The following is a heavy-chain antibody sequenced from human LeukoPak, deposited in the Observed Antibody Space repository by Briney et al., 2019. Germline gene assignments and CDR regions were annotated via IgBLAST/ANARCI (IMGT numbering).Heavy chain of an antibody. CDR2: IYTSGST. CDR1: GGSISSYY. Sequence: SETLSLTCTVSGGSISSYYWSWIRQPAGKGLEWIGRIYTSGSTNYNPSLKSRVTMSVDTSKNQFSLKLSSVTAADTAVYYCARESSIAAPSTWGILNYYYYYYMDVWGKGTTVTVSS. D-gene: IGHD6-6*01. J-gene: IGHJ6*03. V-gene: IGHV4-4*07. CDR3: ARESSIAAPSTWGILNYYYYYYMDV.